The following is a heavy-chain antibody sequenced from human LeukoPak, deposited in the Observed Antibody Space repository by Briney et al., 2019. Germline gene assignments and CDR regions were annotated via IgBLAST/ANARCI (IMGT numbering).Heavy chain of an antibody. CDR3: ARGRGYDRTGYVYYFDF. CDR2: MNPNSGNT. J-gene: IGHJ4*02. V-gene: IGHV1-8*01. CDR1: GYSFTSYD. Sequence: ASVNVSCKASGYSFTSYDINWVRQAPGQGFEWVGWMNPNSGNTGHAQEFQGRVTMTRDTSMSTAYMELSSLRYEDTAVYYCARGRGYDRTGYVYYFDFWGQGTLVTVSS. D-gene: IGHD3-22*01.